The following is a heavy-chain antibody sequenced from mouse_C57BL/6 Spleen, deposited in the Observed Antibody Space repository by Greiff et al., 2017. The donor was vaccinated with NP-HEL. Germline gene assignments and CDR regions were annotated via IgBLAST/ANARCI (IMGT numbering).Heavy chain of an antibody. CDR2: VYPGSGSI. V-gene: IGHV1-62-2*01. J-gene: IGHJ4*01. D-gene: IGHD2-4*01. CDR1: GYTFTEYT. CDR3: ARHEASGFYYDYERGAMDY. Sequence: QVQLQQSGAELVKPGASVKLSCKASGYTFTEYTIHWVKQRSGQGLEWIGWVYPGSGSIKYNEKFKDKATLTADKSSSTVSMELSRLTSEDSAVYFWARHEASGFYYDYERGAMDYWGQGTSVTVSS.